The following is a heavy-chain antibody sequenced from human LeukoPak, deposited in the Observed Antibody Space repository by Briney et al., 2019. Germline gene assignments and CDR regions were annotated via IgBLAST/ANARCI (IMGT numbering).Heavy chain of an antibody. D-gene: IGHD6-13*01. CDR3: AKEWYSSSWSEKYYFDY. Sequence: GGSLRLSCVVSGFAFSSYGMHWVRQTAGKGLAWVAFIRYDGRNKYYADSVKGRFTISRDNSKNTLYLQMNSLRAEDTAVYYCAKEWYSSSWSEKYYFDYWGQGTLVTVSS. CDR1: GFAFSSYG. J-gene: IGHJ4*02. V-gene: IGHV3-30*02. CDR2: IRYDGRNK.